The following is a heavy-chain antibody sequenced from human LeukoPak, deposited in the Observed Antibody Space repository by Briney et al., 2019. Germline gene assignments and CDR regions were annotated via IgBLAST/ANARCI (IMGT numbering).Heavy chain of an antibody. CDR2: IWSDGNNK. J-gene: IGHJ4*02. CDR3: AKHGHPSGVGYFALDY. CDR1: GFTFSTYG. Sequence: GGSLRLSCAASGFTFSTYGMHWVRQAPGKGLEWVADIWSDGNNKFYADSVKGRFTISRDTSKNTLYLQMNSLRAEDTAVYYCAKHGHPSGVGYFALDYWGQGTLVAVSS. V-gene: IGHV3-33*06. D-gene: IGHD1-26*01.